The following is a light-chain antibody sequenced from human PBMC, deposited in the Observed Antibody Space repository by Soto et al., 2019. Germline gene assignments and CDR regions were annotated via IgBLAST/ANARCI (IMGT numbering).Light chain of an antibody. CDR3: QQYNNWPPHLT. V-gene: IGKV3-15*01. CDR2: GAS. J-gene: IGKJ4*01. CDR1: QSVSSN. Sequence: EIVMTQSPATLSVSPGERATLSCRASQSVSSNLAWYQQKPGQAPRLLIYGASTRATGIPARFSGSGSGTEFTLTISSLQSEDFAVYYCQQYNNWPPHLTLGGGTKVEIK.